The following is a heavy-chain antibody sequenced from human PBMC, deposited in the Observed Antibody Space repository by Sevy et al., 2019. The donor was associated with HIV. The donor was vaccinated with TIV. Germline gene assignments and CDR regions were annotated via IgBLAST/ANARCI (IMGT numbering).Heavy chain of an antibody. CDR1: GFTFSSYG. CDR3: TREKIELGSAFDI. Sequence: GGSLRLSCVASGFTFSSYGMHWVRQAPGKGLEWVALIWYDGSNKLYTDSVKGRFTISRDNSKNTLYLQMDSLRAEDTAVYYCTREKIELGSAFDIWGQGTLVTVSS. V-gene: IGHV3-33*08. J-gene: IGHJ3*02. D-gene: IGHD6-6*01. CDR2: IWYDGSNK.